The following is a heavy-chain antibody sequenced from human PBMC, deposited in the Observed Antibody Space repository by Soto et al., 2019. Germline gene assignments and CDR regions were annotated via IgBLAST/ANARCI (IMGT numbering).Heavy chain of an antibody. V-gene: IGHV1-69*02. D-gene: IGHD4-17*01. J-gene: IGHJ4*02. CDR2: IIPILGIA. CDR3: ARGILYGDYVHTFDY. CDR1: GGTFSSYT. Sequence: QVQLVQSGAEVKKPGSSVKVSCKASGGTFSSYTISWVRQAPGQGLEWMGRIIPILGIANYAQKFQGRVTITADKSTSTAYMELSSLRSEDTAVYYCARGILYGDYVHTFDYWGQGTLVTVSS.